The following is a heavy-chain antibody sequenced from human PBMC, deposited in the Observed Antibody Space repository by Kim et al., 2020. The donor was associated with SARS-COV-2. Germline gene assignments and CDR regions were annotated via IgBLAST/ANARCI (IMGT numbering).Heavy chain of an antibody. J-gene: IGHJ3*02. Sequence: GGSLRLSCTASGFTFGDYAMSWVRQAPGKGLEWVGFIRSKAYGGTTEYAASVKGRFTISRDDSKSIAYLQMNSLKTEDTAVYYCTRERDVYDYGDYDTRPGAFDIWGQGTMVTVSS. CDR3: TRERDVYDYGDYDTRPGAFDI. D-gene: IGHD4-17*01. CDR2: IRSKAYGGTT. V-gene: IGHV3-49*04. CDR1: GFTFGDYA.